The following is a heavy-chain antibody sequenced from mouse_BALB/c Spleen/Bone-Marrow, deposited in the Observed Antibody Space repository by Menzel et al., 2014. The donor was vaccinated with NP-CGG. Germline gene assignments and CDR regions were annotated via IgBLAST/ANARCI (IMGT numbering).Heavy chain of an antibody. J-gene: IGHJ3*01. CDR1: GYMFTRYW. D-gene: IGHD2-1*01. Sequence: QVQLQQSGAELAKPGASVKMSCKASGYMFTRYWMHWVKQRPGQGLEWIGYINPSTGYTEYNQKFKDKATLTADKSSSTAYMQLSSLTSEDSAVYCCVCGNYYLAYWGQGTLVTVSA. CDR3: VCGNYYLAY. V-gene: IGHV1-7*01. CDR2: INPSTGYT.